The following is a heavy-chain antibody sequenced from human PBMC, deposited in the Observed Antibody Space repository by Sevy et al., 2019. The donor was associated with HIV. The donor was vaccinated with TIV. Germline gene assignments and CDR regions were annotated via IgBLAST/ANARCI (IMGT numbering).Heavy chain of an antibody. CDR1: GFAFSTYG. V-gene: IGHV3-33*01. J-gene: IGHJ6*02. Sequence: GGSLRLSCAASGFAFSTYGLYWVRQAPGKGLEWVAVIWFDGSEKYYADSVKGRFTISRDNSKNTLYLQMNSLTAADTAVYYCARGQGDDYNYGLDVWCQGTTVTVSS. CDR3: ARGQGDDYNYGLDV. D-gene: IGHD1-26*01. CDR2: IWFDGSEK.